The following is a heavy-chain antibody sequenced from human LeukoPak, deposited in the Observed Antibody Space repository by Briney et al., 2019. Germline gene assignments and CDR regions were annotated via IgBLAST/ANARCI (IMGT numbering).Heavy chain of an antibody. J-gene: IGHJ4*02. CDR1: GFTFSGSA. Sequence: AGGSLRLSCAASGFTFSGSAIHWVRQASGKGLEWVGRIRTKPNTYATAYAASVRGRFTISRDDSKNTAYLHLNSLKTEDTAVYYCARLATWFGEPAILDYWGQGTLVTVAS. V-gene: IGHV3-73*01. CDR3: ARLATWFGEPAILDY. CDR2: IRTKPNTYAT. D-gene: IGHD3-10*01.